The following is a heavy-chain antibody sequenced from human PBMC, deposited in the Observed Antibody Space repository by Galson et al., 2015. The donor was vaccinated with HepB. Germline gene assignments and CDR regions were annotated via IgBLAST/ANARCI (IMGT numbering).Heavy chain of an antibody. D-gene: IGHD6-19*01. CDR1: GFTFINAW. J-gene: IGHJ4*02. Sequence: SLRLSCAASGFTFINAWMHWVRQAPGKGLEWVGRIKSKTAGGTTDFAAPVKGRFTISRDDSKNTLYLQMNSLKTEDTAVYYCTTGRYSSGLVSDYWGQGTLVTVSS. V-gene: IGHV3-15*07. CDR3: TTGRYSSGLVSDY. CDR2: IKSKTAGGTT.